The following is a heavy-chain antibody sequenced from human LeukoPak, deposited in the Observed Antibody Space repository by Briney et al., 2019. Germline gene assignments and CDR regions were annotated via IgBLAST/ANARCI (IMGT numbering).Heavy chain of an antibody. J-gene: IGHJ4*02. CDR2: INPNSGGT. Sequence: ASVKVSCKASGYTFTGYYMHWVRQAPGQGLEWMGWINPNSGGTNYAQKFQGRVTMTRDTSISTAYMELSRLRSDDTAVCYCARDFIVGATTRDYWGQGTLVTVSS. CDR3: ARDFIVGATTRDY. CDR1: GYTFTGYY. D-gene: IGHD1-26*01. V-gene: IGHV1-2*02.